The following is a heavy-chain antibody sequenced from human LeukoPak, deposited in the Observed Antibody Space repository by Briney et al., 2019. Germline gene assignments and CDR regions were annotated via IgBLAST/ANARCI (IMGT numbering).Heavy chain of an antibody. D-gene: IGHD3-22*01. CDR3: AKDLRVIVVVDAFYI. CDR1: GFTFSSYG. CDR2: IWYDGSNK. J-gene: IGHJ3*02. Sequence: PGGSLRLSCAASGFTFSSYGMHWVRQAPGKGLEWVAVIWYDGSNKYYADSVKGRFTISRDNSKNTLYLQMNSLRAEDTAVYYCAKDLRVIVVVDAFYIWGQGTMVTVSS. V-gene: IGHV3-33*06.